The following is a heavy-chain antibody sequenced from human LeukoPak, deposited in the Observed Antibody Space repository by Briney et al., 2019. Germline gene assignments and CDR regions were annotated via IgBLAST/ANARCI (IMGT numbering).Heavy chain of an antibody. CDR1: GYTFTSYD. Sequence: GASVKVSCKASGYTFTSYDINWVRQATGQGLEWMGWMNPNSGNTGYAQKFQGRVTMTRDTSISTAYMELSSLRSGDTAVYYCARRNSYDSTSYYGMDVWGQGTTVTVSS. J-gene: IGHJ6*02. CDR3: ARRNSYDSTSYYGMDV. CDR2: MNPNSGNT. D-gene: IGHD3-3*01. V-gene: IGHV1-8*01.